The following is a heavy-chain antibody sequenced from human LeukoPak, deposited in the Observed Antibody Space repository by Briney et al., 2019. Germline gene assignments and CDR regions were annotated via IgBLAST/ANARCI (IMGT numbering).Heavy chain of an antibody. Sequence: GASVKVSCKASGGTFSSYAISWERQAPGQGLEWMGGIIPIFGTANYAQKFQGRVTITADESTSTAYMELSSLRSEDTAVYYCARFASRYSSSWLDFDYWGQGTLVTVSS. CDR2: IIPIFGTA. V-gene: IGHV1-69*13. D-gene: IGHD6-13*01. CDR3: ARFASRYSSSWLDFDY. CDR1: GGTFSSYA. J-gene: IGHJ4*02.